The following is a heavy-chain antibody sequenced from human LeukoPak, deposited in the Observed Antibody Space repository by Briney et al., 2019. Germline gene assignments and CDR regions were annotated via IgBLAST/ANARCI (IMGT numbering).Heavy chain of an antibody. J-gene: IGHJ5*01. CDR1: GFTFSSYA. V-gene: IGHV3-30*04. CDR2: ISYDGSNA. Sequence: GGSLRLSCAASGFTFSSYAMHWVRQAPGKGLEWVAVISYDGSNAYYADSVRGRFTISRDNSKNTLFLQMNSLRPEDTAVFYCASRQSCNGPNCYSFDSWGQGTLVTVSS. CDR3: ASRQSCNGPNCYSFDS. D-gene: IGHD2-15*01.